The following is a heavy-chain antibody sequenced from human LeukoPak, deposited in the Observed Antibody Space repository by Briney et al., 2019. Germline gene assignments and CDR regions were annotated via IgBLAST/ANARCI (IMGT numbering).Heavy chain of an antibody. CDR3: ARSEYKTGTTNWFDP. D-gene: IGHD1-7*01. Sequence: GASVKVSCKASGGTFSSYAISWVRQAPGQGLEWMGGIIPIFGTANYAQKFQSRVTITADESTSTAYMELSSLRSEDTAVYYCARSEYKTGTTNWFDPWGQGTLVTVSS. J-gene: IGHJ5*02. CDR2: IIPIFGTA. CDR1: GGTFSSYA. V-gene: IGHV1-69*13.